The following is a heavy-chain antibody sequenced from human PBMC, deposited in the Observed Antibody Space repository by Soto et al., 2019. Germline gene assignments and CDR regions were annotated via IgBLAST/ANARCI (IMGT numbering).Heavy chain of an antibody. Sequence: EVQLLESGGGLVQPGGSLRLSCAASGFTFSTSGMSWVRQAPGKGLEWISGSCDDNGRTTYADSVKGRFTISRDNSKNTLYLEMNSLRVEDTALYYCTKDSGYDSTDWGQGTLVTVSS. CDR2: SCDDNGRT. D-gene: IGHD3-22*01. V-gene: IGHV3-23*01. CDR3: TKDSGYDSTD. J-gene: IGHJ4*02. CDR1: GFTFSTSG.